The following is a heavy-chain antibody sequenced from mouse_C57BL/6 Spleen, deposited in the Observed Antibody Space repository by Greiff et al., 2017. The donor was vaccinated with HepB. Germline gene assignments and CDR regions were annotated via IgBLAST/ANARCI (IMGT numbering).Heavy chain of an antibody. V-gene: IGHV3-6*01. CDR1: GYSITSGYY. CDR3: ARSVDYDVGFAY. D-gene: IGHD2-4*01. CDR2: ISYDGSN. J-gene: IGHJ3*01. Sequence: EVQLKESGPGLVKPSQSLSLTCSVTGYSITSGYYWNWIRQFPGNKLEWMGYISYDGSNNYNPSLKNRISITRDTSKNQFFLKLNSLTTEDTATYYCARSVDYDVGFAYWGQGTLVTVSA.